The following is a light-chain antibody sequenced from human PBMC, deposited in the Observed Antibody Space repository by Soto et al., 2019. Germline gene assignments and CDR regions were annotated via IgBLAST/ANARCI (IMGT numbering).Light chain of an antibody. Sequence: DIQMTQSPSSLSASVGDRVTITCRASQSISTYLNWYHQQPGRAPKLLIYATSRLQSGVPSRFSGRGSGTDFTLTFSSLQPGDFATYYCQQTYSTPWTFGQGTKVEIK. CDR1: QSISTY. V-gene: IGKV1-39*01. J-gene: IGKJ1*01. CDR3: QQTYSTPWT. CDR2: ATS.